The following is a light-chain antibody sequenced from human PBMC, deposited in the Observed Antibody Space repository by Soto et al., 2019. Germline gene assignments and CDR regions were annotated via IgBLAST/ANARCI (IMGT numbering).Light chain of an antibody. J-gene: IGKJ1*01. CDR3: QQANSLPRT. V-gene: IGKV1D-12*01. CDR1: QAISTW. Sequence: DIQMTQSPSSVSASVGDRVTITCRASQAISTWLAWYQQKPGKAPKLLSYAASNLQTGVPSRFSGSGSGTDFTLPISSLQPEDFATYYCQQANSLPRTFGPGTKVEIK. CDR2: AAS.